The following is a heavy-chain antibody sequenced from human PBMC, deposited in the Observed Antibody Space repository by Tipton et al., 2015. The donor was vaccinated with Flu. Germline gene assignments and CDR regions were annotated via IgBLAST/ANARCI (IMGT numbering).Heavy chain of an antibody. CDR2: TFYRSAWHN. D-gene: IGHD3-22*01. CDR3: AREDFDSREYYPNWFDP. CDR1: GDSVSSNSAA. Sequence: GLVKPSQTLSLTCAISGDSVSSNSAAWSWIRQSPSRGLEWLGRTFYRSAWHNNSAVSVKSRITINADTSKNQFSLKLTSVTAADTAVYFCAREDFDSREYYPNWFDPWGQGTLVTVSP. V-gene: IGHV6-1*01. J-gene: IGHJ5*02.